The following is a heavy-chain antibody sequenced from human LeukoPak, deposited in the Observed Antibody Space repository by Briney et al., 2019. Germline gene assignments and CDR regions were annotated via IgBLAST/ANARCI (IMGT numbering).Heavy chain of an antibody. CDR3: ARDVGTSGWHTFDY. CDR1: GDSVSSNNGA. CDR2: TYYRSKWYN. Sequence: SQTLSLTRAISGDSVSSNNGAWNWIRQSPSRGLEWLGRTYYRSKWYNDFAPSMQGRITISPDTSKNQFSLQLYSVTPEDTAVYYCARDVGTSGWHTFDYWCQGTLVTVSS. J-gene: IGHJ4*02. V-gene: IGHV6-1*01. D-gene: IGHD6-19*01.